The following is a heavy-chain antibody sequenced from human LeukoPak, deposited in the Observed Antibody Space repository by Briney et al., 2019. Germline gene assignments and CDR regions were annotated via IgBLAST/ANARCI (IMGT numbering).Heavy chain of an antibody. CDR2: ISWNSGSI. CDR3: AKADTAYYYMDV. CDR1: GFTFDDYA. V-gene: IGHV3-9*03. Sequence: PGRSLRLSCAASGFTFDDYAMHWVRQAPGKGLEWVSGISWNSGSIGYADSVKGRFTISRDNARNSLYLQMNSLRAEDMALYYCAKADTAYYYMDVWGKGTTVTVSS. D-gene: IGHD5-18*01. J-gene: IGHJ6*03.